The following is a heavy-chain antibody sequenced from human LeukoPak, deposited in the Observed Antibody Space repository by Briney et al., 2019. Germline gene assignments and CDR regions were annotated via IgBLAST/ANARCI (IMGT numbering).Heavy chain of an antibody. CDR1: GGSFSGYY. V-gene: IGHV4-34*01. Sequence: PSETLSLTCAVYGGSFSGYYWSWIRQPPGKGLEWIGEINHSGSTNYNPSLKSRVTISVDTSKNQFSLKLSSVTAADTAVYYCARALRSWDDAFDIWGQGTMVTVSS. J-gene: IGHJ3*02. CDR2: INHSGST. CDR3: ARALRSWDDAFDI. D-gene: IGHD1-26*01.